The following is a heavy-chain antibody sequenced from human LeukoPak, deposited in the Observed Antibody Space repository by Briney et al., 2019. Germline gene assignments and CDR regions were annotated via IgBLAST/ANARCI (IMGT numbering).Heavy chain of an antibody. CDR2: INHSGST. CDR3: ARGGGDYYLDY. D-gene: IGHD3-16*01. CDR1: GGSFSGYY. Sequence: PPETLSLTCAVYGGSFSGYYWSWIRQPPGKGLEWIGEINHSGSTNYNPSLKSRVIISVDTSKNQFSLKLSSVTAADTAVYYCARGGGDYYLDYWGQGTLVTVSS. J-gene: IGHJ4*02. V-gene: IGHV4-34*01.